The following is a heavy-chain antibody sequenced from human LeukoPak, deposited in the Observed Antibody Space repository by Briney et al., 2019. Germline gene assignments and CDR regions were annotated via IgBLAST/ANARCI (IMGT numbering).Heavy chain of an antibody. D-gene: IGHD1-14*01. J-gene: IGHJ6*03. Sequence: GGSLRLSCAASGFTFSSYDMHWVRQAPGKGLEWVTLISYDGGSKCYGDSVKGRFTISRDNFKNTLYLQMTSLRVEDTAVYYCATNSRRPHHYYMDVWGKGTTVTVSS. CDR2: ISYDGGSK. V-gene: IGHV3-30*03. CDR1: GFTFSSYD. CDR3: ATNSRRPHHYYMDV.